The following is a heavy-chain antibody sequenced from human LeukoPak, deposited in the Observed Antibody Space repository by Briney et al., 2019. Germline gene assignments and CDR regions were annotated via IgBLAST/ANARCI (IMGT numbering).Heavy chain of an antibody. CDR3: ARVDKMAYGDYYPDY. J-gene: IGHJ4*02. D-gene: IGHD4-17*01. Sequence: EASVKVSCKASGYTFTGYYMHWVRQAPGQGLEWMGWISAYNGKTNFAQKFQGRVTMTTDTSTSTAYMVLRSLRSDDTAVYYCARVDKMAYGDYYPDYWGQGTLVTVSS. CDR1: GYTFTGYY. V-gene: IGHV1-18*04. CDR2: ISAYNGKT.